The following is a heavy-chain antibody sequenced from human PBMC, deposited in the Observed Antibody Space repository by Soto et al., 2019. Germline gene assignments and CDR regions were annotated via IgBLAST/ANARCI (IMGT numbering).Heavy chain of an antibody. CDR1: GGSFSGYY. V-gene: IGHV4-34*01. D-gene: IGHD2-15*01. CDR2: INHSGST. CDR3: ARAEDIVSDYYALDV. Sequence: SETLSLTCAVYGGSFSGYYWSWIRQPPGKGLEWIAEINHSGSTNYNPSLKSRVTISVDTSENQFSLKLNSVTAADTAVYYCARAEDIVSDYYALDVWGQGTTVTVSS. J-gene: IGHJ6*02.